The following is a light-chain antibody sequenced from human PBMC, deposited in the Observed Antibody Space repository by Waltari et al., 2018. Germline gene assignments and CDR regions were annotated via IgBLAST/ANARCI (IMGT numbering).Light chain of an antibody. CDR3: QQYNSYSLRT. V-gene: IGKV1-5*03. Sequence: DIRMPQSPSTLSAFAGDRVLISCRASQSISKGLAWYQQKPGKAPKLLFYEASTLRSGVPSRFGGTGSGTDVTLTISSLQPDDVATYYCQQYNSYSLRTFGGGTKVEIK. CDR2: EAS. CDR1: QSISKG. J-gene: IGKJ4*01.